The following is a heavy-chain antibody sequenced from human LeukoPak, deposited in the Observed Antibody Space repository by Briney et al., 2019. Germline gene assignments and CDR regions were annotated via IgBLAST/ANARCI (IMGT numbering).Heavy chain of an antibody. Sequence: ASVKVSCKASGYTFTSYDINWVRQATGQGLEWMGWMNPNSGNTGYAQKFQGRVTMTRNTSISTAYMELSSLRSEDTAVYYCARLYDSKALDYYYYMEVWGKGTTVTVSS. CDR1: GYTFTSYD. V-gene: IGHV1-8*01. D-gene: IGHD3-22*01. CDR3: ARLYDSKALDYYYYMEV. CDR2: MNPNSGNT. J-gene: IGHJ6*03.